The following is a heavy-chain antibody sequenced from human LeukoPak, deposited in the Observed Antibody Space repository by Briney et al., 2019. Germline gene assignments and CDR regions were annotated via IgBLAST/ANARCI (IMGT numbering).Heavy chain of an antibody. V-gene: IGHV4-39*01. Sequence: PSETLSLTCTVSGGSISSSSYYWGWIRQPPGKGLEWIGSIYYSGSTYYNPSLKSRVTISVDTSKNQFSLKLGSVTAADTAVYYCARHVSYGSGVWFDPWGQGTLVTVSS. CDR2: IYYSGST. J-gene: IGHJ5*02. CDR3: ARHVSYGSGVWFDP. CDR1: GGSISSSSYY. D-gene: IGHD3-10*01.